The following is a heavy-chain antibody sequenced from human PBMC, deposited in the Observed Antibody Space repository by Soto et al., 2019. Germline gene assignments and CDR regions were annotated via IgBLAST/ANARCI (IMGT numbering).Heavy chain of an antibody. J-gene: IGHJ4*02. Sequence: QVQLVQSGAEVKKPGASVKVSCKASGYTFTSYGISWVRQAPGQGLEWMGWISAYNGNTNYAQKLQGRVTMTTDTXTXXAYMELRSLRSDDTAVYYCATSGTTGPGGGYYFDYWGQGTLVTVSS. CDR1: GYTFTSYG. CDR2: ISAYNGNT. D-gene: IGHD1-1*01. CDR3: ATSGTTGPGGGYYFDY. V-gene: IGHV1-18*01.